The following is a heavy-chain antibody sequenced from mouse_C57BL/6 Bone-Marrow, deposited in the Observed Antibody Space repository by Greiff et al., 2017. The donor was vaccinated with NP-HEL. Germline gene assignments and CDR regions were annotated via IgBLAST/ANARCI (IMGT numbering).Heavy chain of an antibody. V-gene: IGHV14-4*01. CDR3: TTPTMTHFDY. CDR1: GFNIKDDY. Sequence: VQLKESGAELVRPGASVKLSCTASGFNIKDDYMHWVKQRPEQGLEWIGWIDPENGDTEYASKFQGKATITADTSSNTAYLQLSSLTSEDTAVYYCTTPTMTHFDYWGQGTTLTVSS. J-gene: IGHJ2*01. D-gene: IGHD2-10*01. CDR2: IDPENGDT.